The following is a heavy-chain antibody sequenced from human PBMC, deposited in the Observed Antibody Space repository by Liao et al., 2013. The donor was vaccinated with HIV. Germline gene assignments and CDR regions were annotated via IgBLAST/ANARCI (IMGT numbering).Heavy chain of an antibody. CDR2: IYYSGST. CDR1: GGSFSGYY. J-gene: IGHJ6*03. Sequence: QVQLQQWGAGLLKPSETLSLTCAVYGGSFSGYYWSWIRQPPGKGLEWIGSIYYSGSTYYNPSLKSRVTISVDTSKNQFSLKLSSVTAADTAVYYCARDCGGDCYVAPGEGYYYYYYMDVWGKGTTGHRLL. V-gene: IGHV4-34*01. CDR3: ARDCGGDCYVAPGEGYYYYYYMDV. D-gene: IGHD2-21*01.